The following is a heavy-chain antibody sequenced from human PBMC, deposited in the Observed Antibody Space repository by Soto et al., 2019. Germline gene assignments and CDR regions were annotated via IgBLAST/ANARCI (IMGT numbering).Heavy chain of an antibody. J-gene: IGHJ5*02. CDR1: GDTFTNYW. CDR2: IDPSDSST. V-gene: IGHV5-10-1*01. CDR3: ARGLFSGYDHSWFDP. Sequence: PGESLKISCHGSGDTFTNYWITWVRQMPGKGLEWVGRIDPSDSSTNYSPSFRGHVTISADESISTAYLQWSSLKVSDTAMYYCARGLFSGYDHSWFDPWGQGTLVTVSS. D-gene: IGHD5-12*01.